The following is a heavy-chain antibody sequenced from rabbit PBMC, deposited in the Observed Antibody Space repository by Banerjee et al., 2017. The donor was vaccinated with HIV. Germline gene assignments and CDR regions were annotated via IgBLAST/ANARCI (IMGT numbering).Heavy chain of an antibody. CDR2: IHAGSSGRT. CDR3: ARDPGYAGYSYGTGADL. D-gene: IGHD7-1*01. CDR1: GFDFNGSG. V-gene: IGHV1S45*01. Sequence: QQQLEESGGGLVQPGGSLKLSCKASGFDFNGSGVNWVRQAPGKGLEWIGCIHAGSSGRTYYASWAKGRFTISKTSSTTVTLQMTSLTAADTATYFCARDPGYAGYSYGTGADLWGQGTLVTVS. J-gene: IGHJ6*01.